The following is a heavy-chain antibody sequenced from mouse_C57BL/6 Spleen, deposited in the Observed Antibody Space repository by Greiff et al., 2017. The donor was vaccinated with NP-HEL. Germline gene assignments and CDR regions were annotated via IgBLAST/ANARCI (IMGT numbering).Heavy chain of an antibody. CDR1: GFTFSDYG. V-gene: IGHV5-17*01. CDR2: ISSGSSTI. Sequence: EVKLMESGGGLVKPGGSLKLSCAASGFTFSDYGMHWVRQAPEKGLEWVAYISSGSSTIYYADTVKGRFTISRDNAKNTLFLQMTSLRSEDTAMYYCARPGSNHPYYYAMDYWGQGTSVTVSS. CDR3: ARPGSNHPYYYAMDY. J-gene: IGHJ4*01. D-gene: IGHD2-5*01.